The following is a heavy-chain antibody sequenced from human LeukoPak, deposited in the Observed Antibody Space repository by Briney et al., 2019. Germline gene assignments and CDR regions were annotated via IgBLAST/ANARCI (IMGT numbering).Heavy chain of an antibody. V-gene: IGHV4-34*01. CDR1: GESFDGFY. CDR3: AIRLTTSRLATATTWFDP. CDR2: VNYSGMS. D-gene: IGHD1-1*01. J-gene: IGHJ5*02. Sequence: SETLSLTCAVYGESFDGFYWNWIRQSPGKGLEWLGEVNYSGMSDYNTALESRIAISADASKRQFSLRLSSLTAADTAVYYCAIRLTTSRLATATTWFDPWGQGTLVSVSS.